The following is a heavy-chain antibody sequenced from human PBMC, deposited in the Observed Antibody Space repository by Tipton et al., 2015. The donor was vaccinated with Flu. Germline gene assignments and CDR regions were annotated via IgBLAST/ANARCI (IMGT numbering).Heavy chain of an antibody. V-gene: IGHV1-18*01. D-gene: IGHD3-3*01. J-gene: IGHJ6*02. CDR3: ARDQRFLEWLPPGGLDV. CDR1: GYTFTNYG. Sequence: QVQLVQSGGEVKKPGASVKVSCKASGYTFTNYGISFVRQAPGQGLEWVAWISPHNGNTKYEQAAQGRVTMTKDTSTSTVYMELTHLRSDDTAVYYCARDQRFLEWLPPGGLDVWGQGTTVTVSS. CDR2: ISPHNGNT.